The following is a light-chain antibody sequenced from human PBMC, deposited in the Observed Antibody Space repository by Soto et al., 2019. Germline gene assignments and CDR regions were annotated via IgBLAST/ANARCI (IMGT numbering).Light chain of an antibody. CDR2: GNT. CDR3: QSSDSSLSVI. CDR1: SSNIGAGYD. Sequence: QSVLTQPPSVSGAPGQRVTISCTGSSSNIGAGYDVHWYQQLPGTAPKLLIYGNTNRTSGVPDRFSGSKSGTSASLAITGLQAEYEADYYCQSSDSSLSVIFGGGTKLTVL. J-gene: IGLJ2*01. V-gene: IGLV1-40*01.